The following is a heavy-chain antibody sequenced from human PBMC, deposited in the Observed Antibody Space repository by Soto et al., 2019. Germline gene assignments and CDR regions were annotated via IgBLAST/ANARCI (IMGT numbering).Heavy chain of an antibody. V-gene: IGHV1-2*04. Sequence: EASVKVSCKASGYTFTGYYMHWVRQAPGQGLEWMGWINPNSGGTNYAQKFQGWVTMTRDTSISTAYMELSRLRSDDTAVYYCARGSYGSGSYGYYYYMDFWGKGTTVTVSS. CDR2: INPNSGGT. D-gene: IGHD3-10*01. CDR1: GYTFTGYY. J-gene: IGHJ6*03. CDR3: ARGSYGSGSYGYYYYMDF.